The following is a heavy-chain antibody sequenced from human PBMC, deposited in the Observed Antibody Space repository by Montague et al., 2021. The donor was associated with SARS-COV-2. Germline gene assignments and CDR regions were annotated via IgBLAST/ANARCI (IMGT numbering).Heavy chain of an antibody. CDR3: ARKDRWNWFDP. CDR2: IYYRGST. D-gene: IGHD5-24*01. J-gene: IGHJ5*02. V-gene: IGHV4-59*01. CDR1: GGSINSDY. Sequence: SETLSLTCTVSGGSINSDYWSWIRQPPGKGLEWIGYIYYRGSTNYNPSLKSRVTISVDTSKNQFSLKLISVTAADTAVYYCARKDRWNWFDPWGQGILVTVSS.